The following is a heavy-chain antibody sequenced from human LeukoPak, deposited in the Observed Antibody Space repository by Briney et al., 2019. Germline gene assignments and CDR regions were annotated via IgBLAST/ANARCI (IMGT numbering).Heavy chain of an antibody. Sequence: GASVKVSCKASGGTFSSYAISWVRQAPGQGLEWMGGINPIFGTANYAQKFQGRVTITTDESTSTAYMELSSLRSEDTAVYYCARGYGYNTNFDYWGQGTLVTVSS. CDR1: GGTFSSYA. CDR3: ARGYGYNTNFDY. D-gene: IGHD5-24*01. V-gene: IGHV1-69*05. CDR2: INPIFGTA. J-gene: IGHJ4*02.